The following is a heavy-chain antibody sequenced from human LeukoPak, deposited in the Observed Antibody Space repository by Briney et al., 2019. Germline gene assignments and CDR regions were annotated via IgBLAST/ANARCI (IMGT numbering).Heavy chain of an antibody. CDR1: GDAVYS. J-gene: IGHJ4*02. CDR3: ARDIGNHFGGLDHYYYDY. D-gene: IGHD2-15*01. V-gene: IGHV4-4*07. CDR2: IYNNEST. Sequence: SEALSLTCTVSGDAVYSWNWIRQPAGKGLEWIGRIYNNESTWSNPSLKSRVSMSIDTSKNKFSLKLSSVTAADAAVYYCARDIGNHFGGLDHYYYDYWGPGTLVTVSS.